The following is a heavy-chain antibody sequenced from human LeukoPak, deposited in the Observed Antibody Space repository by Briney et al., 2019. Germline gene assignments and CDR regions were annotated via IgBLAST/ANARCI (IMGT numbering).Heavy chain of an antibody. V-gene: IGHV1-24*01. Sequence: ASVKVSCKVSGDTVTGFSIHWVRQAPGHGLEWMGGFDPEDGARIFAQKFQGRVTMTEDTSTDTAHMDLSSLRSEDTAVYYCATGYTYDYSLYWGQGTLVTVSS. D-gene: IGHD5-18*01. CDR3: ATGYTYDYSLY. CDR2: FDPEDGAR. J-gene: IGHJ4*02. CDR1: GDTVTGFS.